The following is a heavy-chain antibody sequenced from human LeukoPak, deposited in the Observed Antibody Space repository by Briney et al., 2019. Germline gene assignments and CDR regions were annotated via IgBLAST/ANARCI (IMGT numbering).Heavy chain of an antibody. CDR3: AIQGQTQRVAWFDP. CDR1: GGSISSSSHH. V-gene: IGHV4-39*01. J-gene: IGHJ5*02. Sequence: PAETLSLTCTVSGGSISSSSHHWAWIRQSPGKGLEWIPSIYYSGSTYYNPSLKSRVTISVDTSKSQFSLKLTSVTAGDTAMYYCAIQGQTQRVAWFDPWGRGTLVSVSS. CDR2: IYYSGST. D-gene: IGHD2-15*01.